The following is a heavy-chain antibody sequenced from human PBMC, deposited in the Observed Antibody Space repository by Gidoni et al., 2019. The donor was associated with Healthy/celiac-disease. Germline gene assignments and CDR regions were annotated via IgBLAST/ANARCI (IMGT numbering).Heavy chain of an antibody. V-gene: IGHV4-34*01. CDR2: INHSGST. J-gene: IGHJ6*02. D-gene: IGHD1-26*01. CDR1: GGSFRVYY. CDR3: ARMGNTRFSFYYYYYGMDV. Sequence: QVQLQQWGAGLLKPSETLSLTCAVYGGSFRVYYWSWIRQPPGKGLEWIGEINHSGSTNYNPSLKSRVTISVDTSKNQFSLKLSSVTAADTAVYYCARMGNTRFSFYYYYYGMDVWGQGTTVTVSS.